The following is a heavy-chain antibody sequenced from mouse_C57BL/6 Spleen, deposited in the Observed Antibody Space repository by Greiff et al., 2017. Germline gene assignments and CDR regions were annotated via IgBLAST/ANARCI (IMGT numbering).Heavy chain of an antibody. V-gene: IGHV3-6*01. J-gene: IGHJ2*01. Sequence: EVQLVESGPGLVKPSQSLSLTCSVTGYSITSGYYWNWIRQFPGNKLEWMGYISYDGSNNYNPSLKNRISITRYTSKNQFFLKLNSVTTEDTATYYCASVYYDYDGGPHYFDYWGQGTTLTVSS. CDR2: ISYDGSN. D-gene: IGHD2-4*01. CDR1: GYSITSGYY. CDR3: ASVYYDYDGGPHYFDY.